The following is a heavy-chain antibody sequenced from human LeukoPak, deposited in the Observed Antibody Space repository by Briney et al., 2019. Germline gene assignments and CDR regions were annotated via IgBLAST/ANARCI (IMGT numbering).Heavy chain of an antibody. CDR2: IWYDGSNK. J-gene: IGHJ5*02. CDR1: GFTFSSYA. CDR3: ARESTVTTYLNWFNP. D-gene: IGHD4-11*01. V-gene: IGHV3-33*08. Sequence: PGGSLRLSCAASGFTFSSYAMHWVRQAPGKGLEWVAVIWYDGSNKYYADSVKGRFTISRDNSKNTLYLQMNSLRAEDTAVYYCARESTVTTYLNWFNPWGQGTLVTVSS.